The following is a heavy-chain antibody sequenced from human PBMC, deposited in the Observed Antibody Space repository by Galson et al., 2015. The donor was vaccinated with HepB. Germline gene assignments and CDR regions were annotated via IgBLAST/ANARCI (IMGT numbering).Heavy chain of an antibody. CDR1: GFTFSNYA. Sequence: SLRLSCAASGFTFSNYAMTWVRQPPGQGLEWVSILSDSGGTTQYADSVKGRFIISRDNSKNILYLQMKNLRAEDTAIYYCAKGVVGWLKYRQYFDFWGQGNMVTVSS. J-gene: IGHJ4*02. V-gene: IGHV3-23*01. CDR3: AKGVVGWLKYRQYFDF. D-gene: IGHD1-26*01. CDR2: LSDSGGTT.